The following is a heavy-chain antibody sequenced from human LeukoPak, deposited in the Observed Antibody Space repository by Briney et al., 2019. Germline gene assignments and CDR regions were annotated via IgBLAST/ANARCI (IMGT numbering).Heavy chain of an antibody. CDR2: IYYSGST. CDR1: GGSISSYY. CDR3: ARGSSGWYYFDY. V-gene: IGHV4-59*01. Sequence: SETLSLTCTVSGGSISSYYWSWIRQPPGKGLEWIGYIYYSGSTNYNPSLKSRVTISVDTSKNQFSLKLSSVTAVDTAVYYCARGSSGWYYFDYWGQGTLVTVSS. J-gene: IGHJ4*02. D-gene: IGHD6-19*01.